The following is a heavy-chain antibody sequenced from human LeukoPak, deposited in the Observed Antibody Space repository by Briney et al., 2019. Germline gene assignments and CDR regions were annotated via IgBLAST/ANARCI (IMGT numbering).Heavy chain of an antibody. V-gene: IGHV3-66*01. D-gene: IGHD6-13*01. CDR3: ARLVWHVGQLTHFDY. CDR1: GFTVSSNY. Sequence: GGSLRLSCAASGFTVSSNYMSWVRQAPGKGLEWVSVIYSGGSTYYADSVKGRFTISRDNSKNTLYLQMNSLRAEDTAVYYCARLVWHVGQLTHFDYWGQGTLVTVSS. J-gene: IGHJ4*02. CDR2: IYSGGST.